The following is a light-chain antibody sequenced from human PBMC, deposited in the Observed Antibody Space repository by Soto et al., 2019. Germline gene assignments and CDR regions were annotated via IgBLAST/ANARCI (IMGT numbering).Light chain of an antibody. CDR3: QSYDSSLSGYV. V-gene: IGLV1-40*01. CDR1: RSNIGARYE. CDR2: GNY. J-gene: IGLJ1*01. Sequence: QPVLTQPPSVSGAPGQRVTISCTGSRSNIGARYEVHWYQQLPGTAPKLLIYGNYNRPSGVPDRFSGSKSGTSASLAITGLQAEDEADYYCQSYDSSLSGYVFGTGTKVTVL.